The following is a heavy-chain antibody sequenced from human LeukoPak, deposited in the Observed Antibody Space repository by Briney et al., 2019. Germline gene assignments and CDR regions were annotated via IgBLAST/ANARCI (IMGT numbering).Heavy chain of an antibody. J-gene: IGHJ6*03. V-gene: IGHV3-66*02. CDR3: ARVGTARPYYYYMDV. CDR2: IYSGGST. D-gene: IGHD7-27*01. CDR1: GFTVSSNY. Sequence: GGSLRLSCAASGFTVSSNYMSWVRQAPGKGLEWVSVIYSGGSTYYADSVKGRFTISRDNSKNTLYLQMNSLRAEDTAVYYCARVGTARPYYYYMDVWGKGTTVTVPS.